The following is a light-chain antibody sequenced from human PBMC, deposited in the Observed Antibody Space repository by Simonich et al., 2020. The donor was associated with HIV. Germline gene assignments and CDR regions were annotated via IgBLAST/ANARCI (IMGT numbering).Light chain of an antibody. CDR2: WSS. V-gene: IGKV4-1*01. CDR3: QQYNNWPT. J-gene: IGKJ4*01. CDR1: QSVLYSSNNKNY. Sequence: DIVMTQSPDSLAVSLAERATINYKSNQSVLYSSNNKNYLAWNQKKPGQPPKLLIYWSSTRAAGSPHRFSGSGSGTDFTLTISSLQAEDVAVYYCQQYNNWPTFGGGTKVEIK.